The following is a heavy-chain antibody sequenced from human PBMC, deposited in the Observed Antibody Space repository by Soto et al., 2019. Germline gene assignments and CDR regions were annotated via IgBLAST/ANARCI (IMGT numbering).Heavy chain of an antibody. Sequence: QVQLQESGPGQVKPSETLSLTCTVSGDSMTYSYWSWIRLLPGKGLEWVGYIYYSGSTSYNPSLRRRVIMSVDTSKGQFSLQLKSVTAADTAIYYCARTVLGPDILADQFVDYYYYMDVWGQGTTVTVSS. D-gene: IGHD3-9*01. CDR1: GDSMTYSY. J-gene: IGHJ6*03. V-gene: IGHV4-59*08. CDR3: ARTVLGPDILADQFVDYYYYMDV. CDR2: IYYSGST.